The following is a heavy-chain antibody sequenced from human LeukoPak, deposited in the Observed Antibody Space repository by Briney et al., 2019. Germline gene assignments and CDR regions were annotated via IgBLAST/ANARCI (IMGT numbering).Heavy chain of an antibody. V-gene: IGHV3-23*01. J-gene: IGHJ4*02. CDR3: AKGPHIVVVPAEGAFDY. D-gene: IGHD2-2*01. CDR1: GFTFSSYS. CDR2: ISGSGGST. Sequence: GGSLRLSCAGSGFTFSSYSMNWVRQAPGKGLEWVSAISGSGGSTYYADSVKGRFTISRDNSKNTLYLQMNSLRAEDTAVYYCAKGPHIVVVPAEGAFDYWGQGTLVTVSS.